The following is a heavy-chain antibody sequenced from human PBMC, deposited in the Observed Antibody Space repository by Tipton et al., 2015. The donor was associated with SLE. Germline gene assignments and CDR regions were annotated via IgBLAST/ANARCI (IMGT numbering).Heavy chain of an antibody. Sequence: TLSLTCSVSGGSISTTSYFWGWIRQPPGKGLEWIANIYHDGSTYYNPSLKSRVTISVDTSKNQFSRKLTSVTAADTAVFYCARHRGYFTVSDYIDYWGQGTLVTVSS. D-gene: IGHD2-8*01. V-gene: IGHV4-39*07. CDR2: IYHDGST. CDR3: ARHRGYFTVSDYIDY. CDR1: GGSISTTSYF. J-gene: IGHJ4*02.